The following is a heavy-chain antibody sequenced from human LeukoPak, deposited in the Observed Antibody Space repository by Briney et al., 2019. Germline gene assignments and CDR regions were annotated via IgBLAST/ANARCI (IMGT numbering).Heavy chain of an antibody. V-gene: IGHV4-59*01. CDR1: GGSISSYY. Sequence: SETLSLTCTVSGGSISSYYWSWIRQPPGKGLEWIGYIYYSGSTNYNPSLKSRVTISVDTSKNQFSLKLSTVTAADTAVYYCARGDYFDYWGQGTLVTVSS. CDR2: IYYSGST. CDR3: ARGDYFDY. J-gene: IGHJ4*02.